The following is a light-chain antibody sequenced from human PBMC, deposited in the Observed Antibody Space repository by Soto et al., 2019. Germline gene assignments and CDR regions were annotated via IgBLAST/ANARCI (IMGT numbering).Light chain of an antibody. CDR2: GAS. CDR1: QSVSSY. V-gene: IGKV3-15*01. J-gene: IGKJ1*01. Sequence: EIVLTQSPGTLSLSPGERATLSCRASQSVSSYLAWYQQKPGQAPRLLIYGASTRATGIPARFSGSGSGTEFTLTISSLQSEDFAVYYCQQYNNWPVTFGQGTKVDI. CDR3: QQYNNWPVT.